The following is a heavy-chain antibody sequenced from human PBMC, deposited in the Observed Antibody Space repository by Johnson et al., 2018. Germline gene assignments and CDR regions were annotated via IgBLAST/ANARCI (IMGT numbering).Heavy chain of an antibody. CDR2: ISYDGSNK. Sequence: QVQLVESGGGVVQPGRSLRLSCAASGFTFSSYAMHWVRQAPGKGLEWVAVISYDGSNKYYADSVKGRFTISRDNSKNTLYLQMNSLRAEDTAVYYCARIAGPYYHCYYMDVGGKGTTVTVSS. V-gene: IGHV3-30-3*01. D-gene: IGHD2-21*01. CDR1: GFTFSSYA. CDR3: ARIAGPYYHCYYMDV. J-gene: IGHJ6*03.